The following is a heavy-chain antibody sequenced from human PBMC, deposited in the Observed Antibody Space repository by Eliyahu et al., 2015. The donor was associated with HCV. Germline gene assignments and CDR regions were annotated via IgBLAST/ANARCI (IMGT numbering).Heavy chain of an antibody. CDR2: INHSGST. CDR3: ARGLTMVRGGPAWFDP. Sequence: QVQLQQWGAGLLKPSETLSLTCAVYGGSFSGYYWSWIRQPPGKGLEWIGEINHSGSTNYNPSLKSRVTISVDTSKNQFSLKLSSVTAADTAVYYCARGLTMVRGGPAWFDPWGQGTLVTVSS. CDR1: GGSFSGYY. V-gene: IGHV4-34*01. D-gene: IGHD3-10*01. J-gene: IGHJ5*02.